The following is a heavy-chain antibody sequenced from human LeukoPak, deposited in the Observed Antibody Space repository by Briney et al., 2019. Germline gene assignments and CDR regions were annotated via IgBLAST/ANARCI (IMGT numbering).Heavy chain of an antibody. CDR1: GGSVSSGSYY. V-gene: IGHV4-61*01. Sequence: SETLSLTCTVSGGSVSSGSYYWSWIRQPPGKGLEWIGYIYYSGSTNYNPSLKSRVTISVDTSKNQFSLKLSSVTAADTAVYYCAKAQRIEYSYGWIDYWGQGTLVTVSS. CDR2: IYYSGST. J-gene: IGHJ4*02. D-gene: IGHD5-18*01. CDR3: AKAQRIEYSYGWIDY.